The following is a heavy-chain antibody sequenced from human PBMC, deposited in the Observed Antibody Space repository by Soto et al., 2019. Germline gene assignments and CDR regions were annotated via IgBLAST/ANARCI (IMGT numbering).Heavy chain of an antibody. Sequence: ASVKVSCKASGYTFTSYDINWVRQATGQGLEWMGWMNPNSGNTGYAQKFQGRVTMTRNTSISTAYMELSSLRSEDTAVYYCAREGHYYRSGSSDYWGQGTLVTVSS. CDR3: AREGHYYRSGSSDY. CDR1: GYTFTSYD. D-gene: IGHD3-10*01. V-gene: IGHV1-8*01. J-gene: IGHJ4*02. CDR2: MNPNSGNT.